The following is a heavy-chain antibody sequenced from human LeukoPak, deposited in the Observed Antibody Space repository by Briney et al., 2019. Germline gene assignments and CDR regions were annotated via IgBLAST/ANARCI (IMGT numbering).Heavy chain of an antibody. CDR1: GGSVSSGSYY. J-gene: IGHJ4*02. CDR2: IYYSGST. CDR3: ARDRITMVRGVITRYFDY. Sequence: SETLSLTCTVSGGSVSSGSYYWSWIRQPPGKGLEWIGYIYYSGSTNYNPSLKSRVTISVDTSKNQFSLKPSSVTAADTAVYYCARDRITMVRGVITRYFDYWGQGTLVTVSS. V-gene: IGHV4-61*01. D-gene: IGHD3-10*01.